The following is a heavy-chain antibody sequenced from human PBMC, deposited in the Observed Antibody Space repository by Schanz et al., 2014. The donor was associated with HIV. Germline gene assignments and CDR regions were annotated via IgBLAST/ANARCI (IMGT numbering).Heavy chain of an antibody. CDR2: VNHSGDT. J-gene: IGHJ4*02. D-gene: IGHD6-13*01. CDR1: GGSISSGGHY. CDR3: ARAKWPPRSRHFDF. V-gene: IGHV4-31*03. Sequence: QVQLQESGPGLVKPSQTLSLTCTVAGGSISSGGHYWTWIRQSPGKGLEWIAEVNHSGDTNYNPSLKSRVTISVETSKNQFSLKLDSVTAADTAVYYCARAKWPPRSRHFDFWGQGNLVTVSS.